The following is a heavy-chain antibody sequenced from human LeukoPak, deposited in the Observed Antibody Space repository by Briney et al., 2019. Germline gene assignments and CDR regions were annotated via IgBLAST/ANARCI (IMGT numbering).Heavy chain of an antibody. D-gene: IGHD3-10*01. J-gene: IGHJ4*02. Sequence: SETLSLTCTVSGGSISSGDYYWRWIRQPPGKGLEWIGYIYYSGSTYYNPSLKSRVTISVDTSKNQFSLKLSSVTAADTAVYYCARSGGYYYGSAQGSPSYYFDYWGQGTLVTVSS. CDR1: GGSISSGDYY. CDR2: IYYSGST. CDR3: ARSGGYYYGSAQGSPSYYFDY. V-gene: IGHV4-30-4*01.